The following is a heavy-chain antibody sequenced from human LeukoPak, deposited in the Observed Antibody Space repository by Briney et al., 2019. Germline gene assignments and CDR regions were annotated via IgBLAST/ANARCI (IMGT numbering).Heavy chain of an antibody. CDR1: GFTFSSYA. CDR3: AKDSSGYYTFDY. J-gene: IGHJ4*02. Sequence: GGSLRLSCAAYGFTFSSYAMSWVRQAPGKGLEWVSAISGSGGSTYYADSVKGRFTISRDNSKNTLYLQMNSLRAEDTAVYYCAKDSSGYYTFDYWGQGTLVTVSS. CDR2: ISGSGGST. D-gene: IGHD3-22*01. V-gene: IGHV3-23*01.